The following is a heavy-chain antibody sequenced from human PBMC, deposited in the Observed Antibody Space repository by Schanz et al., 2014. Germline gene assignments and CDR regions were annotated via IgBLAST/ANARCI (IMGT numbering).Heavy chain of an antibody. CDR2: ISSDETVT. CDR1: GFSFSRYG. CDR3: AKSGYGGLLNYDNDH. V-gene: IGHV3-30*18. Sequence: QIQLVESGGGVVQPGTSLRLSCTISGFSFSRYGMHWVRQAPGKGLEWVAVISSDETVTYYVDSVKGRFTISRDNSKDPLYLQMSGLKTEDTAVYFCAKSGYGGLLNYDNDHWGQGTLVTVSS. J-gene: IGHJ4*02. D-gene: IGHD6-25*01.